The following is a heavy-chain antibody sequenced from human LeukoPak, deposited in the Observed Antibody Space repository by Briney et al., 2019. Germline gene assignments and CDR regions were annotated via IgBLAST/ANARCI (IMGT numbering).Heavy chain of an antibody. V-gene: IGHV4-39*01. CDR2: IYYSRSA. CDR3: ARTVAVATGRFDY. D-gene: IGHD2-15*01. CDR1: DGSISTSNYY. J-gene: IGHJ4*02. Sequence: PSETLSLTCTVSDGSISTSNYYWAWVRQPPERGLEWIGSIYYSRSAYYNPSLKSRVTISVDTSRNQFSLNLNSVTAADTAVYYCARTVAVATGRFDYWAREPWSPSPQ.